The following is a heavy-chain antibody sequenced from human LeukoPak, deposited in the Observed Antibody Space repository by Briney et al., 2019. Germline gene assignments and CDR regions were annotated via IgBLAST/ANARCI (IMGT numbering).Heavy chain of an antibody. J-gene: IGHJ4*02. CDR3: ARGLVRGVNY. CDR2: MNPNSGNT. CDR1: GYTFTNYD. Sequence: ASVKVSCKASGYTFTNYDLNWVRQATGQGLEWMGWMNPNSGNTGYAQKFQGRVTMTRNTSINTAYMELSSLRSEDTAIYYCARGLVRGVNYWGQGTLVTVSS. V-gene: IGHV1-8*01. D-gene: IGHD3-10*01.